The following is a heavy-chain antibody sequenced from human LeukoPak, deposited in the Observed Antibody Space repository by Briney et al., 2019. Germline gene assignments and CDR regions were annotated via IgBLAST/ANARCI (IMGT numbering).Heavy chain of an antibody. Sequence: GGSLRLSCAASGFTFSSYDMHWVRQATGKGLEWVSAIGTAGDTYYPGSVKGRFTISRENAKNSLYLQMNSLRAGDTAVYYCARDLGAAAGMFDLFDYWGQGTLVTVSS. V-gene: IGHV3-13*01. D-gene: IGHD6-13*01. CDR2: IGTAGDT. J-gene: IGHJ4*02. CDR3: ARDLGAAAGMFDLFDY. CDR1: GFTFSSYD.